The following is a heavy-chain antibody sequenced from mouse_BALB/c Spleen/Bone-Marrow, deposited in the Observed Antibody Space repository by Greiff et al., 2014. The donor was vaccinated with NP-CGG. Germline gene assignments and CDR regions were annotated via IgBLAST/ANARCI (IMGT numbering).Heavy chain of an antibody. CDR1: GYSFTSYW. D-gene: IGHD1-1*01. Sequence: VQLVESGPQLVRPGASVKISCKASGYSFTSYWMHWVKQRPGQGLEWIGMIDPPDSETRLNQKFKDKATLTVDKSSSTAYMQLSSPSSEDSAVYDCAREGDYYGSSAYWGQGTLVTVSA. CDR3: AREGDYYGSSAY. J-gene: IGHJ3*01. V-gene: IGHV1S126*01. CDR2: IDPPDSET.